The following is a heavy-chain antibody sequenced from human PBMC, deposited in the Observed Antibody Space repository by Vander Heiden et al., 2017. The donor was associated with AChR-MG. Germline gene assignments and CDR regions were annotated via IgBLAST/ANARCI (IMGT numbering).Heavy chain of an antibody. J-gene: IGHJ6*02. Sequence: QVQLVQSGAEVKKPGSSVKVSCKASGGTFSSYAISWVRQAPGLELEWMGGIIPIVGTANYEQKFQGRVTITADESTSTAYMELSSRRSEETAVYYCARPSWGGQLWLPSRGPGTDGMDVWGQGTTVTVSS. CDR2: IIPIVGTA. D-gene: IGHD5-18*01. CDR1: GGTFSSYA. CDR3: ARPSWGGQLWLPSRGPGTDGMDV. V-gene: IGHV1-69*01.